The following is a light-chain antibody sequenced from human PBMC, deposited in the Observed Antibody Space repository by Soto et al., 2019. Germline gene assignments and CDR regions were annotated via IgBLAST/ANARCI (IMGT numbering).Light chain of an antibody. Sequence: QAVVTQPASVSGSPGQSITISCSGTTSDVGRYNLVSWYQHHPGKAPKLLIYEGSKRPSGVSNRFSGSKSGNTASLTISGLQAEDEADYYCCSYAGSSTVVFGGGTKLTVL. J-gene: IGLJ3*02. CDR3: CSYAGSSTVV. CDR1: TSDVGRYNL. V-gene: IGLV2-23*01. CDR2: EGS.